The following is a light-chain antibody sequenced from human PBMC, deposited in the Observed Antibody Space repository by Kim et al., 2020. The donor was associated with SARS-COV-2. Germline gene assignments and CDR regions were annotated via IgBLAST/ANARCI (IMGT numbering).Light chain of an antibody. V-gene: IGKV3-20*01. CDR1: QSVDNRY. CDR2: GSS. CDR3: QQFSKSSWT. J-gene: IGKJ1*01. Sequence: EIMLTQSPGTLSLSPGERATLSCRASQSVDNRYLAWYQQKPGQPPRLLTYGSSNRATGIPDRFGGSGSGTDFTLTISRLEPEDFAVYYCQQFSKSSWTFGQGTKVDIK.